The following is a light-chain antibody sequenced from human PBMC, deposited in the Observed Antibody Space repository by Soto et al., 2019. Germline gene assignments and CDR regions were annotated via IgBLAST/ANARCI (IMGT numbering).Light chain of an antibody. CDR3: QQTISTPWT. J-gene: IGKJ1*01. V-gene: IGKV1-39*01. Sequence: DIQMTQSPSSLSASVGGRVTITCRASQSISSYLNWYQQKPGKAPKLLIYAASTLESGVPSRFSGSGSGTDFTLTISSLQPEDFATYHCQQTISTPWTFGQGTKVEIK. CDR2: AAS. CDR1: QSISSY.